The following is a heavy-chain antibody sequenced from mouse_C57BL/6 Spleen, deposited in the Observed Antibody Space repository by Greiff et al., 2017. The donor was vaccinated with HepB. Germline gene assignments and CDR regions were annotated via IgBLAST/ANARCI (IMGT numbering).Heavy chain of an antibody. CDR1: GYTFTGYW. CDR2: ILPGSGST. CDR3: ARRAITTVVATDWYFDV. J-gene: IGHJ1*03. V-gene: IGHV1-9*01. D-gene: IGHD1-1*01. Sequence: QVHVKQSGAELMKPGASVKLSCKATGYTFTGYWIEWVKQRPGHGLVWIGEILPGSGSTNYNEKFKGKATFTADTSSNTAYMQLSSLTTEDSAIYYCARRAITTVVATDWYFDVWGTGTTVTVSS.